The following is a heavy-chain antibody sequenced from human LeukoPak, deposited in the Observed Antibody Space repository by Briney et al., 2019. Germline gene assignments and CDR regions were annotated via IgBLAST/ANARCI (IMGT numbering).Heavy chain of an antibody. J-gene: IGHJ6*03. V-gene: IGHV3-33*01. CDR2: IWYDGSNK. CDR3: AVGYYYYYYMDV. Sequence: GRSLRLSCAASGFTFSSYGMHWVRQAPGKGLEWVAVIWYDGSNKYYADSVKGRFTISRDNSKNALYLQMNSLRAEDTAVYYCAVGYYYYYYMDVWGRGTTVTVSS. CDR1: GFTFSSYG.